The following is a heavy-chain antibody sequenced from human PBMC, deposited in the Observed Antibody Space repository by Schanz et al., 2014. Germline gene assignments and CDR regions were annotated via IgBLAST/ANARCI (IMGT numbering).Heavy chain of an antibody. CDR3: ASSGAGYSSSWDFDY. V-gene: IGHV1-69*02. D-gene: IGHD6-13*01. J-gene: IGHJ4*02. Sequence: QVQVVQSGAEVKKPGTSVKVSCKASGYTFNNYTYVMIWVRQAPGQGLEWMGRIIPILGIANYAQKFQGRVTITADKSTFTAYMDVSSLRSEDTAVYYCASSGAGYSSSWDFDYWGQGTLVTVSS. CDR2: IIPILGIA. CDR1: GYTFNNYT.